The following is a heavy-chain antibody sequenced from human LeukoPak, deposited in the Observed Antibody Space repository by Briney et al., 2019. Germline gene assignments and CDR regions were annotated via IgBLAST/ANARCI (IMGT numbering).Heavy chain of an antibody. CDR1: GYTFTSYY. V-gene: IGHV1-46*01. Sequence: GASVKVSCRASGYTFTSYYMHWVRQAPGQGLEWMGIINPSGGSTSYAQKFQGRVTMTRDTSTSTAYMELSSLRSEDTAVYYCARSHEGYYYYMDVWGKGTTVTVSS. CDR2: INPSGGST. J-gene: IGHJ6*03. CDR3: ARSHEGYYYYMDV.